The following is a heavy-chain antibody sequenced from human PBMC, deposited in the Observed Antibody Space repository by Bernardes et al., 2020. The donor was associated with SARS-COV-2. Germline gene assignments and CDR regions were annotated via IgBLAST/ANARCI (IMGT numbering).Heavy chain of an antibody. CDR1: GDSITTSDHY. J-gene: IGHJ4*02. V-gene: IGHV4-31*03. CDR3: AGVRGGIWFGDIRGGGSLDY. CDR2: IYDSGST. D-gene: IGHD3-10*01. Sequence: SETLSLTRTVSGDSITTSDHYWAWIRQHPGKALEWIGYIYDSGSTYYNSSLKSRVTISLDTSKKQFSLDLTSVTAADTAVYYCAGVRGGIWFGDIRGGGSLDYWGQGTLVTVSS.